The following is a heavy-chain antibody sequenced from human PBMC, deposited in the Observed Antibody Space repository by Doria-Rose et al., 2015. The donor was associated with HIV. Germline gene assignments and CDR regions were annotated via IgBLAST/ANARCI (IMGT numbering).Heavy chain of an antibody. D-gene: IGHD6-6*01. V-gene: IGHV1-69*01. CDR1: GGTFSNYA. CDR3: ARQYNGNLEYHYMDV. Sequence: NNPGSSVKVSCKASGGTFSNYAISWVRQAPGQGLEWMGGIVPMFGIPNYAQKFQGRVTITADESTNTGYMELSSLRSEDTAVYHCARQYNGNLEYHYMDVWGKGTAGTVSS. CDR2: IVPMFGIP. J-gene: IGHJ6*03.